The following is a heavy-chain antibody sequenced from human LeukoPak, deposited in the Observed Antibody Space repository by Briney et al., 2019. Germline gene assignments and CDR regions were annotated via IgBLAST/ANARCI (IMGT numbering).Heavy chain of an antibody. V-gene: IGHV1-2*02. D-gene: IGHD3-22*01. Sequence: GASVTVSCKASGYTFTGYYMHWVRQTPGQGLEWMGWINPNSGGTNYAQKFQGRVTMTRDTSISTAYMELSRLRSDDTAVYYCARSHHYYDSSGYYLHRPTCDAFDIWGQGTMVTVSS. CDR2: INPNSGGT. CDR1: GYTFTGYY. CDR3: ARSHHYYDSSGYYLHRPTCDAFDI. J-gene: IGHJ3*02.